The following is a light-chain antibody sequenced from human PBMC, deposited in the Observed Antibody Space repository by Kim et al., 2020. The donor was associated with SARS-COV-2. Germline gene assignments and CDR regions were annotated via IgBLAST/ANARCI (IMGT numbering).Light chain of an antibody. CDR3: QQFETVPYT. V-gene: IGKV1-33*01. J-gene: IGKJ2*01. CDR2: DAS. Sequence: ASVGDRVTISCQASQYISSSLNWYQQRPGKAPKLLIFDASNLETGVPSRFSGRGSGTDFTFTISGLQPEDIATYYCQQFETVPYTFGQGTKLEI. CDR1: QYISSS.